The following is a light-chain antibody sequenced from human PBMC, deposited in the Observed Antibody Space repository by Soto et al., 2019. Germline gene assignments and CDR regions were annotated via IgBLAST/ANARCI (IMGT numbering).Light chain of an antibody. J-gene: IGKJ1*01. CDR3: QQYNSPWT. CDR1: QSISSTF. Sequence: EIVLTQSPGTLSLSPGERVTLSCRASQSISSTFLAWYQHKPGQAPRVIIYGASRRATGIPDRFSGSGSGTDFTITISRLEPIDLALSYCQQYNSPWTFGQYTKVE. V-gene: IGKV3-20*01. CDR2: GAS.